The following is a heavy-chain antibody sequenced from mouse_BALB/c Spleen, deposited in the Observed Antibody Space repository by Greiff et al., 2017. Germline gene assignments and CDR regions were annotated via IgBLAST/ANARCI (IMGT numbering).Heavy chain of an antibody. CDR2: ISTYYGDA. CDR1: GYTFTDYA. J-gene: IGHJ4*01. CDR3: ARKDHDGAMDY. V-gene: IGHV1S137*01. Sequence: QVQLQQSGAELVRPGVSVTISCKGSGYTFTDYAMHWVKQSHAQSLEWIGVISTYYGDASYNQKFKGKATMTVDKSSSTAYMELARLTSEDSAIYCCARKDHDGAMDYWGQGTSVTVS.